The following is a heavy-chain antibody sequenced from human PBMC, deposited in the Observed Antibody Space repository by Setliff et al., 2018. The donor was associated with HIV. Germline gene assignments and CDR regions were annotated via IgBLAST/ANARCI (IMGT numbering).Heavy chain of an antibody. CDR1: GGSISNSSHY. CDR2: INYSGNT. J-gene: IGHJ4*02. D-gene: IGHD3-3*01. Sequence: SETLSLTCTVSGGSISNSSHYWNWIRQPPGKGLEWIGTINYSGNTYDNPSLKSRVTISVDTSKKQFSLKLSSVSAADTAVYYCARRWKSSQYYDFWSPRSSYFDFWGQGMLVTVSS. CDR3: ARRWKSSQYYDFWSPRSSYFDF. V-gene: IGHV4-39*01.